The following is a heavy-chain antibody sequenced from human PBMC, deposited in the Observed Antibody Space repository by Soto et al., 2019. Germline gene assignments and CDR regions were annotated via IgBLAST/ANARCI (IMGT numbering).Heavy chain of an antibody. J-gene: IGHJ6*02. CDR2: INPRGGST. CDR1: GYTLNTYY. CDR3: ARGGGFSPYYYNLDV. V-gene: IGHV1-46*02. Sequence: ASVKVSCKASGYTLNTYYMHWVRQAPGQGPGWMGIINPRGGSTTYAQNFKDRVTMSSDTSSSTVYMELSSLRSEDTAVYYCARGGGFSPYYYNLDVWGQGTTVTVSS. D-gene: IGHD2-15*01.